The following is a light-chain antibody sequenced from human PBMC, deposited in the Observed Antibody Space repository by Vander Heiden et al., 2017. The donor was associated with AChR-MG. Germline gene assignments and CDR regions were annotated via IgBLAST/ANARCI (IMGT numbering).Light chain of an antibody. Sequence: EIVFTQSLGTLSLSPRERATLSCRGSQTVSRNTSSWDQQSSGAAPRRIIYGGSPSATAIQDRFSGSGCGTDFNLTLSIVVPDDFAVYFCQHWPSEPPLFTFGQWTKPEMK. CDR1: QTVSRNT. CDR2: GGS. J-gene: IGKJ2*01. CDR3: QHWPSEPPLFT. V-gene: IGKV3-20*01.